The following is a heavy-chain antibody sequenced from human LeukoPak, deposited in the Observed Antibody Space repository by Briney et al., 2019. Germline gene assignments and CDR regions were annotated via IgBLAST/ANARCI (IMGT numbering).Heavy chain of an antibody. V-gene: IGHV1-2*02. CDR2: IYPNSGGT. J-gene: IGHJ4*02. CDR3: ARARTHFDY. Sequence: GASVKVSCKASGYTFTGYYIHWVRQAPGQGLEWMGWIYPNSGGTNYAQRFQGRVTMTRDMSISTAYMELSSLRSDDTAVYYCARARTHFDYWGQGTLVTVSS. CDR1: GYTFTGYY.